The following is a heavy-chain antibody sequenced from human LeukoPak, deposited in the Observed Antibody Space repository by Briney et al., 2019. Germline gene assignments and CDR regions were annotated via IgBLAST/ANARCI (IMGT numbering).Heavy chain of an antibody. V-gene: IGHV3-7*04. CDR3: ARVIDP. J-gene: IGHJ5*02. CDR1: GFTFSNAW. CDR2: IKQDGSEK. Sequence: PGGSLRLSCAASGFTFSNAWMSWVRQAPGKGLEWVANIKQDGSEKYYVDSVKGRFTISRDNAKNSLYLQMNSLRAEDTAVYYCARVIDPWGQGTLVTVSS.